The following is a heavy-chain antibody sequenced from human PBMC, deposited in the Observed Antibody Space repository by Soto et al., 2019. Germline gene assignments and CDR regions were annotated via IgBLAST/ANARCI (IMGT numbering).Heavy chain of an antibody. CDR2: IIPILGTP. V-gene: IGHV1-69*06. CDR3: ASSYGTSWYGDY. CDR1: GGTVNNYA. Sequence: QVQLVQSGAEVKKPGSSVKVSCKASGGTVNNYAVTWVRQAPGQGLEWMGGIIPILGTPNYAQRFEGRVTITADTSTSTAYMELSSLRSDDTAVYYCASSYGTSWYGDYWGQGTLVTVSS. J-gene: IGHJ4*02. D-gene: IGHD6-13*01.